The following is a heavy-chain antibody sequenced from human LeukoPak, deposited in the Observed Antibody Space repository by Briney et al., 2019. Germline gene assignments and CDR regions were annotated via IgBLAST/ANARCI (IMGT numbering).Heavy chain of an antibody. Sequence: ASVEVSCKASGYTFTSYDINWVRQATGQGLEWMGWMNPNSGNTGYAQKFQGRVTMTRNTSISTAYMELSSLRSEDTAVYYCARDGSGYCSSTSCYWEDYYYYYGMDVWGQGTTVTVSS. V-gene: IGHV1-8*01. CDR3: ARDGSGYCSSTSCYWEDYYYYYGMDV. CDR2: MNPNSGNT. D-gene: IGHD2-2*01. CDR1: GYTFTSYD. J-gene: IGHJ6*02.